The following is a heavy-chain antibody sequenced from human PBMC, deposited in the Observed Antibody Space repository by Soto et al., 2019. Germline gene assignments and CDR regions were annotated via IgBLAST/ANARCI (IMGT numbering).Heavy chain of an antibody. CDR3: AKCDKSTGWF. CDR1: GFIFSNSV. V-gene: IGHV3-23*01. Sequence: EVQLLESGGGLVQPGGTLRLSCAASGFIFSNSVMSWVRQAPGKGLEWVSAISLSGDSTFYADSGKGRCTISRDNSKNALYLQMNGLRAGDTATYSCAKCDKSTGWFWGQGTLVTVSS. CDR2: ISLSGDST. D-gene: IGHD6-19*01. J-gene: IGHJ4*02.